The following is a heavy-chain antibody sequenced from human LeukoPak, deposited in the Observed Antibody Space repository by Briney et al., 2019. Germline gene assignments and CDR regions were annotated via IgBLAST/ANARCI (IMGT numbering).Heavy chain of an antibody. CDR2: IYDSGTT. Sequence: SETLSLTCTVSGGSISSYYWSWIRQPPGKGLEWIGHIYDSGTTTYNPSLKSRVIISMDTSENQFSLKLSSVTAADTAVYYCAGSLAGYCSSTSCYFSFDPWGQGTLVTVSS. J-gene: IGHJ5*02. CDR1: GGSISSYY. CDR3: AGSLAGYCSSTSCYFSFDP. D-gene: IGHD2-2*01. V-gene: IGHV4-4*08.